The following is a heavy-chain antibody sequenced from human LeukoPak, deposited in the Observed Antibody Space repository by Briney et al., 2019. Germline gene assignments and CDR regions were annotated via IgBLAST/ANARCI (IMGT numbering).Heavy chain of an antibody. D-gene: IGHD6-13*01. J-gene: IGHJ3*02. Sequence: PGGSLRLSCAASGFTFSNAWMSWVRQAPGKGLEWVGRIKSKTDGGTTDYAAPVKGRFTISRDDSKNTLYLQMNSLKTEDTAVYYCTTVWSCSSRAAQAFDIWGQGTMVTVSS. CDR3: TTVWSCSSRAAQAFDI. V-gene: IGHV3-15*01. CDR1: GFTFSNAW. CDR2: IKSKTDGGTT.